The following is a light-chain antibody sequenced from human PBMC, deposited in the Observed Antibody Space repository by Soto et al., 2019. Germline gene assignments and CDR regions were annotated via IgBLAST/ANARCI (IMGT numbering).Light chain of an antibody. J-gene: IGKJ2*01. CDR3: KHYDIHPRYT. Sequence: DIQMTQSPSSLSTSVGERVTITCQASQYISNSLNWYKQKPGKAPNLLIYEASKFQTGVPSRCSGGGSGTHFTFTIRNLQTEDITTYYWKHYDIHPRYTFGLGTQLESK. V-gene: IGKV1-33*01. CDR1: QYISNS. CDR2: EAS.